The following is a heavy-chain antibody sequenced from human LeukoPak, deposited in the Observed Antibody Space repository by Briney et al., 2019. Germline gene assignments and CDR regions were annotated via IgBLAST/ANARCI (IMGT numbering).Heavy chain of an antibody. CDR3: ARASSSSSIGPDYYYYYYMDV. J-gene: IGHJ6*03. Sequence: GGSLRLSCAVSGFTFSNYNMNWVRQAPGKGLEWVSYIKSSSTTIYYADSVKGRFTISRDNAKNSLYLQMNSLRSEDTAVYYCARASSSSSIGPDYYYYYYMDVWGKGTTVTVSS. V-gene: IGHV3-48*01. CDR2: IKSSSTTI. CDR1: GFTFSNYN. D-gene: IGHD6-6*01.